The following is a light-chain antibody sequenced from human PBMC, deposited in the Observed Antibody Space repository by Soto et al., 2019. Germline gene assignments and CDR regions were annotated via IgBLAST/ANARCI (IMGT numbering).Light chain of an antibody. J-gene: IGLJ2*01. CDR3: QSYDRSLSGSV. CDR2: DNA. Sequence: QSVLTQPPSVSGAPGQRVTISCTGSSSNIGAGYEVHWYQQPPGTAPKLLIYDNANRPSGVPDRFSGSKSGTSASLAITGLQAEDEADYYCQSYDRSLSGSVFGGGTKLTVL. CDR1: SSNIGAGYE. V-gene: IGLV1-40*01.